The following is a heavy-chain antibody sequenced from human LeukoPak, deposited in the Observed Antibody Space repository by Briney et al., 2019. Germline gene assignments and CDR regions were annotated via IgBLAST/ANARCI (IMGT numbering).Heavy chain of an antibody. D-gene: IGHD3-10*01. CDR2: IFYSGST. V-gene: IGHV4-39*07. Sequence: PSETLSLTCTVSGGSISSSSYYWGWIRQPPGKGLEWIGSIFYSGSTYYNPSLKSRVTISVDTSKNQFSLKLSSVTAADTAVYYCDLYYYGSGSYPGGLEDYWGQGTLVTVSS. CDR3: DLYYYGSGSYPGGLEDY. J-gene: IGHJ4*02. CDR1: GGSISSSSYY.